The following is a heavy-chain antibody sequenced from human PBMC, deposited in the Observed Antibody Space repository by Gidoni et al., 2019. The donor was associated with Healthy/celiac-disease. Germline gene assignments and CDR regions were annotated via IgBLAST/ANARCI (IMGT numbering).Heavy chain of an antibody. CDR2: ISSSSSYI. V-gene: IGHV3-21*01. Sequence: EVQLVESGGGLVTPGGSLRLSCAASGFPFSSYSMNWVRQAPGKGLEWVSSISSSSSYIYYADSGKGRFTISRDNAKNSRYLQMNSLRAEDTAVYYCARGFRGLVVGGNFDYWGQGTLVTVSS. J-gene: IGHJ4*02. D-gene: IGHD6-6*01. CDR1: GFPFSSYS. CDR3: ARGFRGLVVGGNFDY.